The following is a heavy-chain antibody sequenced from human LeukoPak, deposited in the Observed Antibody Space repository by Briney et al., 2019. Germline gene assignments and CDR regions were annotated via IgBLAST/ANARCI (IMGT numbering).Heavy chain of an antibody. CDR3: ARDRVMATIQPPQGKRYYYYGMDV. D-gene: IGHD5-24*01. V-gene: IGHV3-74*01. J-gene: IGHJ6*02. Sequence: GGSLRLSCAASGFTFSSDWMHWVRQAPGKGLVWVSRINSDGSNTNYADSVEGRFTISRDNAKNSLYLQMNSLRAEDTAVYYCARDRVMATIQPPQGKRYYYYGMDVWGQGTTVTVSS. CDR1: GFTFSSDW. CDR2: INSDGSNT.